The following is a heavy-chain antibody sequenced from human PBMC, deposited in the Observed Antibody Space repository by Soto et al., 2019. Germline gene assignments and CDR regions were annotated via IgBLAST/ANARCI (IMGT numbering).Heavy chain of an antibody. CDR1: GFIFKMYW. D-gene: IGHD3-10*01. CDR3: TRGPRPISTGTGAY. J-gene: IGHJ4*02. Sequence: PGGSLRLSCAASGFIFKMYWMHWVRQSPGKGLVWISRIYNDGTYSDYADSVRGRFTISRDNVNDTQYLQMNNLRAEDSGLYYCTRGPRPISTGTGAYWGQGTQVTVSS. V-gene: IGHV3-74*01. CDR2: IYNDGTYS.